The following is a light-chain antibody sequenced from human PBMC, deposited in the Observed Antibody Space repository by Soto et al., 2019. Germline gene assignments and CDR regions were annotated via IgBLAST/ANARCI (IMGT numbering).Light chain of an antibody. CDR2: GAS. CDR1: QSVSSTD. V-gene: IGKV3-20*01. CDR3: QHFGCRT. Sequence: EIVLTQSPGTLSLSPGERATLSCRASQSVSSTDLAWYQQKPGQAPKLLIYGASSRATGIPDRFSGGGSETDFALTISRLEPEDFAVYSCQHFGCRTFGQGTKLEIK. J-gene: IGKJ2*01.